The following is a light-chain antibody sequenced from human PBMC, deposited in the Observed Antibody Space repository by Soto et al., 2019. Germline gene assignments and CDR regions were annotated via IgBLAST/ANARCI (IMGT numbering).Light chain of an antibody. J-gene: IGKJ4*01. CDR3: QQYNSWLT. V-gene: IGKV1-5*03. Sequence: DIQMTQSPSTLSASVGDRVTITCRASQSISSWLAWYQQKPGKATKLLIYKASTLQSGVPSRFSGSGSGTEFTLTISSLQPDDFATYYCQQYNSWLTFGGGTKVEIK. CDR2: KAS. CDR1: QSISSW.